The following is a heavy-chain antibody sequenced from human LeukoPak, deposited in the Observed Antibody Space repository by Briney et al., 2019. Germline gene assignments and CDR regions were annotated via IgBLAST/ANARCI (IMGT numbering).Heavy chain of an antibody. CDR1: GFTFSNFW. D-gene: IGHD6-13*01. CDR2: KNQDGSEK. J-gene: IGHJ4*02. CDR3: ARQGLAAESFDY. V-gene: IGHV3-7*03. Sequence: GGSLRLSCAASGFTFSNFWMNWVRQAPGKGLEWVANKNQDGSEKYYVDSVKGRFTISRDNAKNSLFLQMNSLRAEDTAVYFCARQGLAAESFDYWGQGTLVTVSS.